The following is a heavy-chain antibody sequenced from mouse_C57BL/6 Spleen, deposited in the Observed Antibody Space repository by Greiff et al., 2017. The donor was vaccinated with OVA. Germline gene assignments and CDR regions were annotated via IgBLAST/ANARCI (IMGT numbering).Heavy chain of an antibody. D-gene: IGHD3-2*02. V-gene: IGHV3-6*01. CDR3: ARQLRLRDYCDY. Sequence: ESGPGLVKPSQSLSLTCSVTGYSITSGYYWNWIRQFPGNKLEWMGYISYDGSNNYNPSLKNRISITRDTSKNQFFLKLNSVTTEDTATYYCARQLRLRDYCDYWGQGTTLTVSS. CDR2: ISYDGSN. CDR1: GYSITSGYY. J-gene: IGHJ2*01.